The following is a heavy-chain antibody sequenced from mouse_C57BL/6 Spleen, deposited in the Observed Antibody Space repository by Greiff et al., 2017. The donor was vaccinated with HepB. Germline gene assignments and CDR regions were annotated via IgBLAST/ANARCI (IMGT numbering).Heavy chain of an antibody. CDR2: ISDGGSYT. V-gene: IGHV5-4*01. D-gene: IGHD1-1*01. CDR1: GFTFSSYA. Sequence: EVQLVESGGGLVKPGGSLKLSCAASGFTFSSYAMSWVRQTPEKRLEWVATISDGGSYTYYPDNVKGRFTISRDNAKNNPYLQMSHLKSEDTAMYYCARRELRDWYFDVWGTGTTVTVSS. CDR3: ARRELRDWYFDV. J-gene: IGHJ1*03.